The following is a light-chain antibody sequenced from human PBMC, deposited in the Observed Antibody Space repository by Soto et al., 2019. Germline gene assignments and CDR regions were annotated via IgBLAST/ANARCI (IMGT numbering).Light chain of an antibody. Sequence: QSVLTQPPSVPGAPGQKVTISCTRSSSNIGAAYDVHWYQHLPGTAPKLLIYGNNNRPSGVPDRFSGSKSGTSASLAITGLQAEDEADYYCQSYDSSLSGGVFGGGTKLTVL. J-gene: IGLJ3*02. V-gene: IGLV1-40*01. CDR1: SSNIGAAYD. CDR2: GNN. CDR3: QSYDSSLSGGV.